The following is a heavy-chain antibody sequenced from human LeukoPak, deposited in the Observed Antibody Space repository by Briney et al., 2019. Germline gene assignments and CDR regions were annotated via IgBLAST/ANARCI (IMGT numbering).Heavy chain of an antibody. J-gene: IGHJ5*02. CDR3: AKARFLTGYYKSDVWFDP. Sequence: SGGSPRLSCAASGFTFSSYAMSWVRQAPGKGLEWVSAISGSGGSTYYADSVKGRFTISRDNSKNTLYLQMNSLRAEDTAVYYCAKARFLTGYYKSDVWFDPWGQGTLVTVSS. CDR1: GFTFSSYA. V-gene: IGHV3-23*01. CDR2: ISGSGGST. D-gene: IGHD3-9*01.